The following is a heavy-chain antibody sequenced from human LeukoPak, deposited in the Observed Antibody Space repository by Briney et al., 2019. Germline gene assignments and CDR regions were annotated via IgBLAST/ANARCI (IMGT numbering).Heavy chain of an antibody. CDR2: MQYDGSEK. V-gene: IGHV3-7*01. J-gene: IGHJ6*03. CDR1: GFTFSSYW. CDR3: AQGSWYYYMDV. Sequence: GGSLRLSCAASGFTFSSYWMSWVRQAPGKGLEWVANMQYDGSEKYYVDSVKGRFTIPRDNSKNTLYLQMNSLRAEDTAVYYCAQGSWYYYMDVWGKGTTVTVSS.